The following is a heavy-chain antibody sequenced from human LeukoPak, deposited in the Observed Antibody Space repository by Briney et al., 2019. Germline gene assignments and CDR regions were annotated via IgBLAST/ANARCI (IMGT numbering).Heavy chain of an antibody. CDR3: ARGTTVTRYFDY. V-gene: IGHV4-59*12. CDR2: IYYSGST. J-gene: IGHJ4*02. CDR1: GGSISSYY. D-gene: IGHD4-17*01. Sequence: SETLSLTCTVSGGSISSYYWSWIRQPPGKGLEWIGYIYYSGSTYYNPSLKSRVTISVDTSKNQFSLKLSSVTAADTAVYYCARGTTVTRYFDYWGQGTLVTVSS.